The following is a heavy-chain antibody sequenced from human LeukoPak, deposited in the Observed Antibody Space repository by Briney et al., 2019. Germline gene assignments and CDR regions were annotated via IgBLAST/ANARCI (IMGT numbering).Heavy chain of an antibody. J-gene: IGHJ4*02. CDR2: INHSGST. CDR3: ARGTTFDY. V-gene: IGHV4-34*01. D-gene: IGHD2/OR15-2a*01. Sequence: SETLSLTCAVYGGSFSGYYWSWIRQPPGKGLEWIGEINHSGSTNYNPSLKSRVTISVDTSKNQFSLKLSSVTAADMAVYYCARGTTFDYWGQGTLVTVSS. CDR1: GGSFSGYY.